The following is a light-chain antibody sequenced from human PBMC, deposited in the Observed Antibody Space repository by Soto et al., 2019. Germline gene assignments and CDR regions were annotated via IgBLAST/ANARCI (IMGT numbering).Light chain of an antibody. V-gene: IGKV1-17*01. CDR3: LKHNSYPLT. J-gene: IGKJ4*01. Sequence: DIQMTQSPSSLSAPVGGRVTITCRASQGIRRDLGWYQQKPGKAPTRLIYAVSSLHSGVPSRFSCSGTWTENTLTINRLQPKDSANYYFLKHNSYPLTFGGGTKVEIK. CDR1: QGIRRD. CDR2: AVS.